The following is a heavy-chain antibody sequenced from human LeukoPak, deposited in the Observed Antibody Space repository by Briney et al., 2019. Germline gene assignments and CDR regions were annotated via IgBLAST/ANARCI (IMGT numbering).Heavy chain of an antibody. Sequence: PGGSLRLSCAASGFTFSSYAMAWVRQAPGKGLEWVSAIAGSPSRTFYADSVKGRFAISRDNAKNSLYLQMNSLRAEDTAVYYCARDRGMVGQFDPWGQGTLVTVSS. J-gene: IGHJ5*02. V-gene: IGHV3-23*01. CDR2: IAGSPSRT. D-gene: IGHD2-8*01. CDR1: GFTFSSYA. CDR3: ARDRGMVGQFDP.